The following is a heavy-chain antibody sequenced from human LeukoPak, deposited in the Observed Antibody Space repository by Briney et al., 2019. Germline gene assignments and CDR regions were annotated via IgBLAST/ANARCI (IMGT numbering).Heavy chain of an antibody. V-gene: IGHV1-46*01. CDR1: GYTLTNYY. CDR3: ARDPYYYMDV. CDR2: INPSGGST. Sequence: GDSVKGFCTASGYTLTNYYMHWVPQSPEQGLERMGIINPSGGSTSYAQKFQGRVTMTRDMSTSTVYMELSSLRSEDTAVYYCARDPYYYMDVWGKGTTVTVSS. J-gene: IGHJ6*03.